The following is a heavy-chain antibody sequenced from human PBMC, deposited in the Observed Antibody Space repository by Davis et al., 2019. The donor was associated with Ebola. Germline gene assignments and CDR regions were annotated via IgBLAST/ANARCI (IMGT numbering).Heavy chain of an antibody. CDR1: GYTFTSYG. Sequence: ASVKVSCKASGYTFTSYGISWVRQAPGQGLEWMGWISAYNGNTNYAQKLQGRVTMTTDTSTSTAYMELRSLRSDDTAVYYCARVRSLEYSSSFLDYWGQGTLVTVSS. J-gene: IGHJ4*02. V-gene: IGHV1-18*04. D-gene: IGHD6-6*01. CDR2: ISAYNGNT. CDR3: ARVRSLEYSSSFLDY.